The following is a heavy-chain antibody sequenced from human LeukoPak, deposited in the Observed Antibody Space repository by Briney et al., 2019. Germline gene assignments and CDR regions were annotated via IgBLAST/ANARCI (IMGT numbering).Heavy chain of an antibody. J-gene: IGHJ4*02. D-gene: IGHD4-11*01. Sequence: SQTLSLTYAVAGHSITSGYYWGWIRPPPGKELEGIGNIYHSGSTLYNPSLKSRVTMSVGTSKNQSSLKFNSVTAADTAVYYCARSTTTGTYYFDYWGQGTLATVSS. CDR2: IYHSGST. CDR3: ARSTTTGTYYFDY. V-gene: IGHV4-38-2*01. CDR1: GHSITSGYY.